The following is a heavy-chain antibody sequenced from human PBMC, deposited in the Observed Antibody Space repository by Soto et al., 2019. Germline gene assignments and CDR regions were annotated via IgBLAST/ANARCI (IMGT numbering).Heavy chain of an antibody. V-gene: IGHV4-59*01. CDR2: IYYSGST. Sequence: SETLSLTCTVSGGSISSYHWSWIRQPPGKGLEWIGYIYYSGSTNYNPSLKSRVTISVDTSKNQFSLKASDAGIYYCARCPVAGSGSTRPPFDGMDVWGQGTTVTVSS. CDR3: AGSGSTRPPFDGMDV. J-gene: IGHJ6*02. D-gene: IGHD6-19*01. CDR1: GGSISSYH.